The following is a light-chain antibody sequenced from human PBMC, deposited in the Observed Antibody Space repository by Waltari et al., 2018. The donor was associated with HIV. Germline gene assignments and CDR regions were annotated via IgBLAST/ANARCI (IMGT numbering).Light chain of an antibody. CDR2: EVN. Sequence: QSALTQPPSASGSLGQSVTISCTGSSSDVGRYDYVSWYQQHPGKAPKLLIFEVNKRPSGVPDRFSGSKSGNTASLTVSGLQAEDEAEYSCSSYEGINPVIFGGGTTLTVL. J-gene: IGLJ2*01. CDR3: SSYEGINPVI. V-gene: IGLV2-8*01. CDR1: SSDVGRYDY.